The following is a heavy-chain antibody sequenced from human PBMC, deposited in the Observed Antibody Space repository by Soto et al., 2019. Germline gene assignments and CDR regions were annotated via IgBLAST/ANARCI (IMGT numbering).Heavy chain of an antibody. V-gene: IGHV1-8*01. D-gene: IGHD7-27*01. J-gene: IGHJ5*01. CDR1: GYTFTSYD. Sequence: ASVKVSCKAPGYTFTSYDINWVRQTAGQGLEWMGWMSPKTANTGYAQKFKGRVTMTRSTSISTAYMELSSLTSEDTAVYYCTGGPPNWGFDSWGQGTPVTVSS. CDR2: MSPKTANT. CDR3: TGGPPNWGFDS.